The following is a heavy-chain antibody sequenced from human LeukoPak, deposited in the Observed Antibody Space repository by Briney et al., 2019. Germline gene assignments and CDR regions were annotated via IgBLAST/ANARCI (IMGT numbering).Heavy chain of an antibody. V-gene: IGHV4-39*07. Sequence: PSETLSLTCTVSGGSISSSSYYWGWIRQPPGKGLEWIGSIYYSGSTYYNPSLKSRVTISVDTSKNQFSLKLTSVTAADTAVYYCARDRELGYWGQGTLVTVSS. CDR1: GGSISSSSYY. CDR2: IYYSGST. D-gene: IGHD3-10*01. J-gene: IGHJ4*02. CDR3: ARDRELGY.